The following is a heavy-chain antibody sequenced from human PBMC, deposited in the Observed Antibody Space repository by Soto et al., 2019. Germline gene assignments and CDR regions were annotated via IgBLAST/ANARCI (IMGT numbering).Heavy chain of an antibody. CDR1: GGTFSSYA. V-gene: IGHV1-69*06. J-gene: IGHJ4*02. CDR2: IIPIFGTA. D-gene: IGHD3-10*01. CDR3: ARKVLLWFGNRPCYFDY. Sequence: QVQLVQSGAEVKKPGSSVQVSCKASGGTFSSYAISWVRQAPGQGLEWMGGIIPIFGTANYAQKFQGRVTITADKSTSTAYMELSSLRSEDTAVYYCARKVLLWFGNRPCYFDYWGQGTLVTVSS.